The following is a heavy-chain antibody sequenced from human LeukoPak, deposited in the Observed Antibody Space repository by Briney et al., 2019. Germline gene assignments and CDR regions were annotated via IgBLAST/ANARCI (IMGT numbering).Heavy chain of an antibody. CDR3: AITYYYDSSGYYQPDY. V-gene: IGHV4-34*01. CDR2: INHSGST. D-gene: IGHD3-22*01. J-gene: IGHJ4*02. CDR1: GGSFSGYY. Sequence: SETLSLTCAVYGGSFSGYYWSWIRQPPGKGLEWIGEINHSGSTNYNPSLKSRVTISVDTSKNQFSLKLSSVTAADTAVYYCAITYYYDSSGYYQPDYWGQGTPVTVSS.